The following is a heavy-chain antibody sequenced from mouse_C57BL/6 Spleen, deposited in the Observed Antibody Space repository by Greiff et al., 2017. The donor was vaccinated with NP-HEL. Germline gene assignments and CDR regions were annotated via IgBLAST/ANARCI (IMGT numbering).Heavy chain of an antibody. D-gene: IGHD2-4*01. CDR2: IRNKANGYTT. V-gene: IGHV7-4*01. CDR1: GFTFTDYY. J-gene: IGHJ3*01. CDR3: VKATVYHDYDDASWFAY. Sequence: EVKVVESGGGLVQPGASLRLSCAASGFTFTDYYMSWVRQPPGKAPEWLALIRNKANGYTTEYTASVKGRFTISRDNSQNILYLQMNTLRAEDSATYYCVKATVYHDYDDASWFAYWGQGTLVTVSA.